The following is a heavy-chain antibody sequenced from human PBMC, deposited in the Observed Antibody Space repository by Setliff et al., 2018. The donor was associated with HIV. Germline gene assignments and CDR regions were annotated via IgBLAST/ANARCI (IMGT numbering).Heavy chain of an antibody. V-gene: IGHV3-23*01. CDR3: ASGYSSSSPRRGY. J-gene: IGHJ4*02. Sequence: GGSLRLSCAASGFTFSNYAMSWVRQAPGEGLEWVSAILSTGERTFYADSVKGRFTISRDNSKNTVYLQMNSLRAEDTAEYYCASGYSSSSPRRGYWGQGILVTVSS. CDR2: ILSTGERT. D-gene: IGHD6-6*01. CDR1: GFTFSNYA.